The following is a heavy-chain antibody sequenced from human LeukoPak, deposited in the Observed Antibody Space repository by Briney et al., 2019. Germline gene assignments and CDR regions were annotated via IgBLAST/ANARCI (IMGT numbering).Heavy chain of an antibody. D-gene: IGHD5-18*01. Sequence: SVKVSCKASGYTFTSYDISWVRQAPGQGLEWMGGIIPIFGTANYAQKFQGRVTITADESTSTAYMELSSLRSEDTAVYYCARVSGYSYGPPIFDYWGQGTLVTVSS. CDR3: ARVSGYSYGPPIFDY. CDR2: IIPIFGTA. CDR1: GYTFTSYD. V-gene: IGHV1-69*13. J-gene: IGHJ4*02.